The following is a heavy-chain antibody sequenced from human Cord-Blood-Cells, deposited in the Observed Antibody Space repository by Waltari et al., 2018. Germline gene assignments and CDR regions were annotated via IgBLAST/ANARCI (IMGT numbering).Heavy chain of an antibody. CDR1: GYTFTSYD. CDR2: MNPNSGNT. J-gene: IGHJ4*02. V-gene: IGHV1-8*01. CDR3: ARVKNYYGSGSYYNVYY. D-gene: IGHD3-10*01. Sequence: QVQLVQSGAEVKKPGASVKVSCKASGYTFTSYDINWVRPATGQGLEWMGWMNPNSGNTGYAQKFQGRVTMTRNTSISTAYMELSSLRSEDTAVYYCARVKNYYGSGSYYNVYYWGQGTLVTVSS.